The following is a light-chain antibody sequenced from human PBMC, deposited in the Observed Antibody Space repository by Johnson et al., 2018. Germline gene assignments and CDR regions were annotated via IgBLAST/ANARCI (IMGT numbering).Light chain of an antibody. CDR1: SSNIGNNY. CDR2: ENN. J-gene: IGLJ1*01. CDR3: GTWDSSLSAVKC. Sequence: QSVLTQPPSVSAAPGQKVTISCSGSSSNIGNNYVSWYQQLPGTAPKLLIYENNKRPSGIPDRFSGSKSGTSATLGITGLQTGDEADYYCGTWDSSLSAVKCFGTGTKVTVL. V-gene: IGLV1-51*02.